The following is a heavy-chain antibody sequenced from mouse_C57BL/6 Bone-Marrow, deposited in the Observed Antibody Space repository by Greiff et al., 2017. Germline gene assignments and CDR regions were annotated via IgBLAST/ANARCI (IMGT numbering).Heavy chain of an antibody. V-gene: IGHV1-69*01. Sequence: QVQLQQPGAELVMPGASVKLSCKASGYTFTSYWMHWVKQRPGQGLEWIGEIDPSDSYTNYNQKFKGKSTLTVDNSSSTAYMQLSSLTSEDSAVYYCARTLYGSLYAMDYWGQGTSVTVSS. CDR3: ARTLYGSLYAMDY. CDR1: GYTFTSYW. J-gene: IGHJ4*01. CDR2: IDPSDSYT. D-gene: IGHD1-1*01.